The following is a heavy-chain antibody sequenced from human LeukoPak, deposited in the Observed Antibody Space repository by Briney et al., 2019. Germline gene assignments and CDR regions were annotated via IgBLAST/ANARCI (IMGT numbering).Heavy chain of an antibody. V-gene: IGHV1-46*01. CDR3: ARIPYDAFDI. CDR1: GYTFTSYY. D-gene: IGHD2-21*01. CDR2: INPSGGST. Sequence: GASVKVSCKASGYTFTSYYMHWVRQAPGQGLEWMGIINPSGGSTSYAQKLQGRVTMTTDTSTSTAYMELRSLRSDDTAVYYCARIPYDAFDIWGQGTMVTVSS. J-gene: IGHJ3*02.